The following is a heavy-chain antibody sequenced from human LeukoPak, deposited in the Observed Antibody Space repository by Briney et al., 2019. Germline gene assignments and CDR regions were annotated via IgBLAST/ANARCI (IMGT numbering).Heavy chain of an antibody. CDR2: ISGSGGST. CDR3: AKEGPMVRDFDY. CDR1: GFTFSTYA. V-gene: IGHV3-23*01. Sequence: GGSLRLSCAASGFTFSTYAMSWVRQASGKGLEWVSAISGSGGSTYYADSVKGRFTISRDNSKNTLYLQMNSLRADDTAVYYCAKEGPMVRDFDYWGQGTLVTVSS. J-gene: IGHJ4*02. D-gene: IGHD3-10*01.